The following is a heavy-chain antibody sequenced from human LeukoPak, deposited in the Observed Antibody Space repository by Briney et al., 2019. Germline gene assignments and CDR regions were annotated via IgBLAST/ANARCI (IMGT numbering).Heavy chain of an antibody. CDR3: ARDTLKQQLVKTRQFDY. J-gene: IGHJ4*02. V-gene: IGHV4-34*01. Sequence: SETLSLTCTVSGGSISSYYWSWIRQPPGKGLEWIGEINHSGSTNYNPPLKSRVTISVDTSKNQFSLKLSSVTAADTAVYYCARDTLKQQLVKTRQFDYWGQGTLVTVSS. CDR2: INHSGST. D-gene: IGHD6-13*01. CDR1: GGSISSYY.